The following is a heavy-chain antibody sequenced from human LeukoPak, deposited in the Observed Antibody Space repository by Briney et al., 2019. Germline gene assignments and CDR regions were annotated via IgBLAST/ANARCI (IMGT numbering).Heavy chain of an antibody. CDR3: ARVSGGYYYYYYMDV. J-gene: IGHJ6*03. Sequence: PGGSLRLSCAASGFTFSSYWMSWVRQAPGKGLEWVANIKQDGSEKYYVDSVKGRFTISRDNAKNSLYLQMNSLRAEDTAVYYCARVSGGYYYYYYMDVWGKGTTVTVSS. CDR1: GFTFSSYW. CDR2: IKQDGSEK. D-gene: IGHD1-26*01. V-gene: IGHV3-7*01.